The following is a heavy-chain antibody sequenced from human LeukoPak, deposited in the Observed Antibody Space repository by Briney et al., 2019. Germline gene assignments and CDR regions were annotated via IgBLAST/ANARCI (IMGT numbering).Heavy chain of an antibody. V-gene: IGHV4-4*02. CDR3: ARAGGIYDFWSGYYPSNFDY. CDR1: GGSISSSNW. CDR2: IYHSGST. Sequence: SGTLSLTCAVSGGSISSSNWWSWVRQPPGKGLEWIGEIYHSGSTNYNPSLKSRVTISVDKSKNQFSLKLSSVTAADTAVYYCARAGGIYDFWSGYYPSNFDYWGQGTLVTVSS. D-gene: IGHD3-3*01. J-gene: IGHJ4*02.